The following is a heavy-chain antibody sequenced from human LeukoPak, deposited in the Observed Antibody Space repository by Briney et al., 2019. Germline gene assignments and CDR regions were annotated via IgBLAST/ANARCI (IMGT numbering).Heavy chain of an antibody. J-gene: IGHJ4*02. CDR2: ISYDGSNK. CDR3: ARDQYSYAHAAH. V-gene: IGHV3-30*03. CDR1: GFTFSSYG. D-gene: IGHD5-18*01. Sequence: GGSLRLSCAVSGFTFSSYGMHWVRQAPGKGLEWVAVISYDGSNKYYADSVKGRFTISRDNSKNTLHLQMNSLRAEDTAVYYCARDQYSYAHAAHWGQGTLVTVSS.